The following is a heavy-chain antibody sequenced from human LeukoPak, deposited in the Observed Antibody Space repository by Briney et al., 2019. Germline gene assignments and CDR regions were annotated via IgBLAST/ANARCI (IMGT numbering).Heavy chain of an antibody. V-gene: IGHV3-53*01. CDR3: AVYSSLDY. CDR1: GFTVSDNY. CDR2: IYSGGNT. Sequence: GGSLRLSCAASGFTVSDNYMSWVRQAPGKGLEWVSLIYSGGNTYYADSVRGRFSISRDNSKNTLYLQMNSLRAEDTAIYYCAVYSSLDYWSQGTLVTVSS. D-gene: IGHD3-22*01. J-gene: IGHJ4*02.